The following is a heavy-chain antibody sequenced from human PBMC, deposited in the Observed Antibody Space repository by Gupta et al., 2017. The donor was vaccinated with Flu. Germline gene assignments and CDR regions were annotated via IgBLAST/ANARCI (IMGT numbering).Heavy chain of an antibody. CDR1: GFTFSNYA. CDR3: AKDPLYFGSGSEDFDY. J-gene: IGHJ4*02. V-gene: IGHV3-23*01. D-gene: IGHD3-10*01. Sequence: EGHLLESEGGLVQPGGSPRLSCAASGFTFSNYAMSRVCQAPGKGLEWVSAISGWGGSTYYADSVKGRFTISRDNSKNTVYLQMNSLRAEDTAVYYCAKDPLYFGSGSEDFDYWGQGTLVTVSS. CDR2: ISGWGGST.